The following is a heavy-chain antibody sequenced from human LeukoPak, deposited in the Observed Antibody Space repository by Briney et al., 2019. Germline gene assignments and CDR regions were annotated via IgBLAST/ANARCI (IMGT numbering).Heavy chain of an antibody. CDR2: FDPEDGET. Sequence: ASVKVSCKVSGYTLTELSMHWVRQAPGKGLEWMGGFDPEDGETIYAQKFQGRVTMTEDTSTDTAYMELSSLRSEDTAVYYCATEVDTAMGHAFDIWAKGQWSPSLQ. CDR1: GYTLTELS. D-gene: IGHD5-18*01. CDR3: ATEVDTAMGHAFDI. J-gene: IGHJ3*02. V-gene: IGHV1-24*01.